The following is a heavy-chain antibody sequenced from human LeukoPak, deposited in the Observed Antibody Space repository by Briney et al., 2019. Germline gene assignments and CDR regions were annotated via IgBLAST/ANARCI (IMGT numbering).Heavy chain of an antibody. CDR3: ARDRPNSCQPGGY. Sequence: GRSLRLSCAASGFAFSTYAMHWVRQAPGKGLEWLAFMSYDGGDKYYAESVKGRFTISRDNSKNTLYLQMNSLRADDTAVYCCARDRPNSCQPGGYWGQGTLVTVSS. D-gene: IGHD1-1*01. CDR1: GFAFSTYA. CDR2: MSYDGGDK. J-gene: IGHJ4*02. V-gene: IGHV3-30*01.